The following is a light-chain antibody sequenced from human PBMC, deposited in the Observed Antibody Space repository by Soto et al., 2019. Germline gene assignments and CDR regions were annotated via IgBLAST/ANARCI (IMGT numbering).Light chain of an antibody. J-gene: IGKJ2*01. CDR3: QQYNSYSPGYT. Sequence: DIQMTQSPSTLSASVGDRVTITCRASQSISSWLAWYQQKPGKAPKLLIYKASSLDSGVPSRFSGSGTGTEFPLTISSLQPDDFASYHCQQYNSYSPGYTFGQGTKLES. CDR2: KAS. V-gene: IGKV1-5*03. CDR1: QSISSW.